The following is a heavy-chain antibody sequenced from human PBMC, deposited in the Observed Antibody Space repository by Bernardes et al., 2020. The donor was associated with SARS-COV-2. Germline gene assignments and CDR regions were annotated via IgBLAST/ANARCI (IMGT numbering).Heavy chain of an antibody. V-gene: IGHV3-9*01. J-gene: IGHJ4*02. Sequence: GGSLRLSCAASGFTFDDYAMHWVRQAPGKGLEWVSGISWNSGSIGYADSVKGRFTISRGNAKNSLYLQMNSLRAEDTALYYCAKDGYDSSGYYPAGDYWGQGTLVTVSS. CDR3: AKDGYDSSGYYPAGDY. CDR2: ISWNSGSI. CDR1: GFTFDDYA. D-gene: IGHD3-22*01.